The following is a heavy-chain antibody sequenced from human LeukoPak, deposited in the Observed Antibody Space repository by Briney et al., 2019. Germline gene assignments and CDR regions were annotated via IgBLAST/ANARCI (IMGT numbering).Heavy chain of an antibody. CDR2: ISAYNGNT. J-gene: IGHJ4*02. Sequence: ASVKVSCKASGYTFSNYGISWVRQAPGQGLEWMGWISAYNGNTFYAQKVQGRVTMTRDTSTSTVYMELSSLRSEDTAVYYCARGGNVDTAMVPLFDYWGQGTLVTVSS. D-gene: IGHD5-18*01. CDR3: ARGGNVDTAMVPLFDY. CDR1: GYTFSNYG. V-gene: IGHV1-18*01.